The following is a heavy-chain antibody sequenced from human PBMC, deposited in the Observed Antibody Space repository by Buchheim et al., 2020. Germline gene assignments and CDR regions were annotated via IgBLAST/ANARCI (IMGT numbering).Heavy chain of an antibody. J-gene: IGHJ3*02. CDR2: ISYDGSNK. CDR1: GFTFSSYA. V-gene: IGHV3-30-3*01. Sequence: QVQLVESGGGVVQPGRSLRLSCAASGFTFSSYAMHWVRQAPGKGLEWVAVISYDGSNKYYADSVKGRFTISRDNSKNTLYLQMNSLRAEDTAVYYCARVKGPTDTDAFDIWGQGT. D-gene: IGHD4-17*01. CDR3: ARVKGPTDTDAFDI.